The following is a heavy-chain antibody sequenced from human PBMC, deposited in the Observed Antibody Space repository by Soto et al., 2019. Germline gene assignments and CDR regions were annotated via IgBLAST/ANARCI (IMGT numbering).Heavy chain of an antibody. CDR1: GYTFTSYD. CDR3: ARIFDDRYCSSTSCYDDVDY. D-gene: IGHD2-2*01. V-gene: IGHV1-8*01. CDR2: MNPNSGNT. J-gene: IGHJ4*02. Sequence: ASVKVSCKASGYTFTSYDINWVRQATGQGLEWMGWMNPNSGNTGYAQKFQGRVTMTRNTSISTAYMELSSLRSEDTAVYYCARIFDDRYCSSTSCYDDVDYWGQGTLVTVSS.